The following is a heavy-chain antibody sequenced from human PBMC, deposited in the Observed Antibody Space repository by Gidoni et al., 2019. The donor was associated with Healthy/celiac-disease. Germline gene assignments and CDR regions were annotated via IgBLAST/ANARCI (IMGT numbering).Heavy chain of an antibody. D-gene: IGHD6-19*01. V-gene: IGHV1-18*01. CDR1: GYTFTSYG. CDR2: ISAYNGNT. CDR3: ARQRQWLVSGAFDI. J-gene: IGHJ3*02. Sequence: QVQLVQSGAEVKKPGASVKVSCKASGYTFTSYGISWVRQGPGQGREWMGWISAYNGNTNYAQKLQGRVTMTTDTSTSTAYMELRSLRADDTAVYYCARQRQWLVSGAFDIWGQGTMVTVSS.